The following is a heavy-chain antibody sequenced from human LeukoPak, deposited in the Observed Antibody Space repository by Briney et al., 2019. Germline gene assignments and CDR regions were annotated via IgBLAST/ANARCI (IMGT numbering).Heavy chain of an antibody. V-gene: IGHV4-34*01. CDR1: GGSFSGYY. D-gene: IGHD6-13*01. CDR2: INHSGST. Sequence: SETLSLTCAVYGGSFSGYYWSWIRQPPGKGLEWIGEINHSGSTNYNPSLKSRVTISVDTSKNQFSLKLSSVTAADTAVYYCAKAAAAGKGEGYWGQGTPVTVSS. CDR3: AKAAAAGKGEGY. J-gene: IGHJ4*02.